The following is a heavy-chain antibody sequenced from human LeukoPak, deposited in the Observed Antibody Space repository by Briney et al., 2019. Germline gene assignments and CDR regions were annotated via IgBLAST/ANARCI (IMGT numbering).Heavy chain of an antibody. D-gene: IGHD6-13*01. V-gene: IGHV4-30-4*08. CDR2: IYYSGST. J-gene: IGHJ3*02. Sequence: PSETLPLTCTVSGGSISSGDYYWSWIRQPPGKGLEWIGYIYYSGSTYYNPSLKSRVTISVDTSKNQFSLKLSSVTAADTAVYYCARSSSSWYKTGDDAFDIWGQGTMVTVSS. CDR1: GGSISSGDYY. CDR3: ARSSSSWYKTGDDAFDI.